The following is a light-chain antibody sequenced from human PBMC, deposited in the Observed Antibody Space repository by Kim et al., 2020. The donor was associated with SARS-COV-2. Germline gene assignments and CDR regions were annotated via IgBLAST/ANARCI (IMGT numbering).Light chain of an antibody. CDR2: DAS. J-gene: IGKJ3*01. V-gene: IGKV3-11*01. CDR3: QQRSNWPLT. Sequence: EIVLTQSPATLSLSPGERATLSCSASQTVSSYLAWYQQKPGQAPRLLIYDASNRATGIPARFSGSGFGTDFTLTISSLEPEDFAVYYCQQRSNWPLTFGPGTKVDIK. CDR1: QTVSSY.